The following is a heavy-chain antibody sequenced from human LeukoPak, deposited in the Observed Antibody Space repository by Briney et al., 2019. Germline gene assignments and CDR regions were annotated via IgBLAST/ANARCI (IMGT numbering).Heavy chain of an antibody. D-gene: IGHD3-22*01. J-gene: IGHJ4*02. V-gene: IGHV3-23*01. CDR1: GITLTNYG. CDR3: AKRGVVIRVILVGFHKEAYYFDS. Sequence: GGSLRLSCAVSGITLTNYGMSWVRQAPGKGLEWVAGIRDSGGRTIYADSVKGRFTISRDNPQNTLYLRMNSLRAEDTAVYFCAKRGVVIRVILVGFHKEAYYFDSWGQGALVTVSS. CDR2: IRDSGGRT.